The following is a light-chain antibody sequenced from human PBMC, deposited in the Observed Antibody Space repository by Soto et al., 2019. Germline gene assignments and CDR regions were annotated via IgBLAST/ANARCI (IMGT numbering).Light chain of an antibody. CDR2: DAS. J-gene: IGKJ2*02. V-gene: IGKV3-11*01. CDR1: QSISNF. CDR3: QERADWPPRCT. Sequence: EIVLTQSPATLSLSPGERASLSCRASQSISNFLAWFQHKPGQAPRLLIFDASIRATGIPGRFSGSGSGTDFTLTISGVEPEDSALYYCQERADWPPRCTFGQGTKLEIK.